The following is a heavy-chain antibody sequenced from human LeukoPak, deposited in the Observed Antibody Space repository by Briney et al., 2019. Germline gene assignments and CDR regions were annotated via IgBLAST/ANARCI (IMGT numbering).Heavy chain of an antibody. Sequence: GGSLRLSCAASGFTVSSNYMSWVRQAPGKRLEWVSVIYSGGSTYYADSVKGRFTISRDNSKNTLYLQMNSLRAEDTAVYYCARGSRFGGYQLISWGQGTLVTVSS. V-gene: IGHV3-66*01. J-gene: IGHJ4*02. CDR1: GFTVSSNY. CDR3: ARGSRFGGYQLIS. CDR2: IYSGGST. D-gene: IGHD2-2*01.